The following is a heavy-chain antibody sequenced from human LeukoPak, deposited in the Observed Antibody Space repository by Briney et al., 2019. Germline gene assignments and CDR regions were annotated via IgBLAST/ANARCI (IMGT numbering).Heavy chain of an antibody. V-gene: IGHV3-53*01. CDR2: IYSGGST. Sequence: GGSLRLSCAASGFTVSNNYMSWVRQAPGKGLEWVSVIYSGGSTDYADSVKGRFTISRDTSKNTLYLQMNSLRVEDTAVYYCARSSHYDILTGYSEEDAFDIWGQGTMVTVSS. D-gene: IGHD3-9*01. J-gene: IGHJ3*02. CDR3: ARSSHYDILTGYSEEDAFDI. CDR1: GFTVSNNY.